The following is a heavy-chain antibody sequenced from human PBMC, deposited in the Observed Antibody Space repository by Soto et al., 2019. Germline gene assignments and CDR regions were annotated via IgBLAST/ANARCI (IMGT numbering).Heavy chain of an antibody. D-gene: IGHD2-8*01. CDR1: GFTFSSYE. CDR3: ARDRDCTNGXCYSHWFDP. CDR2: ISSSGSTI. J-gene: IGHJ5*02. Sequence: GGSLRLSCAASGFTFSSYEMNSGRQAPGKGLEWVSYISSSGSTIYYADSVKGRFTISRDNAKNSLYLKMNRLRAEDTAVYYCARDRDCTNGXCYSHWFDPXGQGTLVTVSS. V-gene: IGHV3-48*03.